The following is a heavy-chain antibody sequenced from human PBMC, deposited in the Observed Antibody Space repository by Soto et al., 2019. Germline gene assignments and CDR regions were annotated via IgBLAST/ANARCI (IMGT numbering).Heavy chain of an antibody. V-gene: IGHV3-74*01. CDR3: TTVFEY. CDR2: IDNDGSGT. J-gene: IGHJ4*02. Sequence: EVQRVESGGGLVQPGGSLRLSCAASGIIFTNYWMHWVRQAPGKGLVWVSRIDNDGSGTSYADSVKGRFTISRDNAKNLVYLHFDSLRAKVTAVSYCTTVFEYWGQGTLVTVSS. CDR1: GIIFTNYW.